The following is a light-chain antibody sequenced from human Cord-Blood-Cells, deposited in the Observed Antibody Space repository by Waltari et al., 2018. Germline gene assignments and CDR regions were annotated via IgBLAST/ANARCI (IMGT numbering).Light chain of an antibody. CDR3: QQSYSTPLT. V-gene: IGKV1-39*01. CDR2: AES. J-gene: IGKJ3*01. CDR1: QSISSY. Sequence: DIQMTQSPSSLSASVVDRVTITCRASQSISSYLNRYQQKAGKAHKLLIYAESSLKSGVPSRFSGSGSGTDFTITISSLQPEDFATYYCQQSYSTPLTFGPGTKVDIK.